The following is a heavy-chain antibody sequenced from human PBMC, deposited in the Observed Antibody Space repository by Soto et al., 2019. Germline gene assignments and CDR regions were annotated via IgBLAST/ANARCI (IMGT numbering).Heavy chain of an antibody. D-gene: IGHD4-17*01. CDR3: AKDHGLMAYGDHIDY. Sequence: EVQLLESGGGLVQPGGSLRLSCAASGFTFSSYAMSWVRQAPGKGLEWVSAISGSGGSTYYADSVKGRFTISRDNSKNPLYLQRNSLRAEDTAVYYCAKDHGLMAYGDHIDYWGQGTLVTVSS. V-gene: IGHV3-23*01. CDR2: ISGSGGST. J-gene: IGHJ4*02. CDR1: GFTFSSYA.